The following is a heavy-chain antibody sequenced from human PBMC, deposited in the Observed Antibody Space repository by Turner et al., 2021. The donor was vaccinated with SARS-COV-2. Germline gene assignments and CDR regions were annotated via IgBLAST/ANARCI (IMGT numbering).Heavy chain of an antibody. V-gene: IGHV3-33*08. Sequence: QVQLVESGGGVVQPGRSLRLACAASGFTFWSYGMHWVRQASGKGLEWVAVIWHDGSNEYYADSVNGRFTNSSDKSKNSLYLQMNSLRADDKAVYYRARGRPESSSWLAYYMDVWGKGTTVTVSS. J-gene: IGHJ6*03. CDR1: GFTFWSYG. CDR2: IWHDGSNE. D-gene: IGHD6-6*01. CDR3: ARGRPESSSWLAYYMDV.